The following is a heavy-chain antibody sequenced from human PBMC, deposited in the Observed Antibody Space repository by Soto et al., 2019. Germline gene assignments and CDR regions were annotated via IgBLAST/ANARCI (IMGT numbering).Heavy chain of an antibody. V-gene: IGHV1-18*01. CDR1: GYTFTSYG. J-gene: IGHJ4*02. CDR3: ARAPETIVGATIDY. CDR2: VSPYNGNT. D-gene: IGHD1-26*01. Sequence: QVQLVQSGAEVKKPGASVKVSCKASGYTFTSYGLSWVRQAPGQGLEWMGWVSPYNGNTNYAQKLQGRVTMTTDTSTSTAYMELRSLRSDATALYYCARAPETIVGATIDYWGQGTLVTVSS.